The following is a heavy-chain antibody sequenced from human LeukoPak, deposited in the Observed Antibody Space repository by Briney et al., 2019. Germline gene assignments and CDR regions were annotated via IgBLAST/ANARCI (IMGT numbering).Heavy chain of an antibody. V-gene: IGHV1-2*02. Sequence: ASVMFSCKASGFTFTRYGISWVRQAPGQGLEWMGWINPNSGGTNYAQKFQGRVTMTRDTSISTAYMELSRLRSDDTAVYYCARLGASDYWGQGTLVTVSS. CDR1: GFTFTRYG. D-gene: IGHD1-26*01. CDR2: INPNSGGT. CDR3: ARLGASDY. J-gene: IGHJ4*02.